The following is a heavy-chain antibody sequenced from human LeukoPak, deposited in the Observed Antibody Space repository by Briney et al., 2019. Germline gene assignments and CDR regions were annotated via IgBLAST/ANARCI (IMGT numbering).Heavy chain of an antibody. J-gene: IGHJ4*02. V-gene: IGHV4-4*07. D-gene: IGHD6-19*01. CDR1: GGSISSYY. CDR3: ARVFRYSSGMDY. Sequence: SETPSLTCTVSGGSISSYYWSWIRQPAGNGLEWIGRIYTSGSTNYNPSLKSRVTMSVDTSKNQFSLKLSSVTAADTAVYYCARVFRYSSGMDYWGQETLVTVSS. CDR2: IYTSGST.